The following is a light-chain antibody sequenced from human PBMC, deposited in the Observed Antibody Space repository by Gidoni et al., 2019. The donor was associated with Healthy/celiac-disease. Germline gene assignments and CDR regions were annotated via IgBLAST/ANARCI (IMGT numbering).Light chain of an antibody. CDR3: STYTSSSSVV. V-gene: IGLV2-14*01. Sequence: QSALTQPASVSGSPGQSITISCSGTSGDVGGYNYVSWYQQHPGKAPKHMIYEVSNRPSGVPDRFSGSKSGNTASLTISELQAEDEADYYCSTYTSSSSVVFGGGTKLTVL. J-gene: IGLJ2*01. CDR2: EVS. CDR1: SGDVGGYNY.